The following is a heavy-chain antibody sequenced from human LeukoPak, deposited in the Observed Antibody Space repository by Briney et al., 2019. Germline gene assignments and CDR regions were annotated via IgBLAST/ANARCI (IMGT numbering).Heavy chain of an antibody. Sequence: GGSLRLSCAASGFTFSSYAMSWVRQAPGKGLEWVSAISGRGGSTYYADSVKGRFTISRDNSKNTLYLQTNSLRAEDTAVYYCAKDLARTRGSPGDYWGQGTLVTVSS. CDR3: AKDLARTRGSPGDY. J-gene: IGHJ4*02. V-gene: IGHV3-23*01. CDR2: ISGRGGST. D-gene: IGHD2-2*01. CDR1: GFTFSSYA.